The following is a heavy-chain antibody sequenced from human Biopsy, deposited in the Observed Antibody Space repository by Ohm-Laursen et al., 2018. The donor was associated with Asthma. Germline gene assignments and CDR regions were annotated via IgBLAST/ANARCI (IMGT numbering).Heavy chain of an antibody. CDR1: GFMFRSFG. D-gene: IGHD5-12*01. CDR3: AKRRGYSGHGNDY. J-gene: IGHJ4*02. CDR2: ISYDGNHK. V-gene: IGHV3-30*18. Sequence: SLRLSCTASGFMFRSFGMHWVRQAPGKGLEWVAVISYDGNHKFYEDSVKGRFTISRDNSKNTLYLQMNSLRTEDTAVYYCAKRRGYSGHGNDYWGQGTLVIVSS.